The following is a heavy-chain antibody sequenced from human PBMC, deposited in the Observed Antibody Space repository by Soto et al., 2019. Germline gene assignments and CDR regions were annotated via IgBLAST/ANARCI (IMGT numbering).Heavy chain of an antibody. CDR3: ARRYCSRADCYSDS. Sequence: GESLKISCHGSGYTFFSFWIVWVRQVPGKGLEWVGRIDPGDSSATYSPTFHGHVTISADRSTRSAYLQWRSLRASDTAIYFCARRYCSRADCYSDSWGQGSLVTVSS. CDR2: IDPGDSSA. V-gene: IGHV5-10-1*01. J-gene: IGHJ4*02. CDR1: GYTFFSFW. D-gene: IGHD2-2*01.